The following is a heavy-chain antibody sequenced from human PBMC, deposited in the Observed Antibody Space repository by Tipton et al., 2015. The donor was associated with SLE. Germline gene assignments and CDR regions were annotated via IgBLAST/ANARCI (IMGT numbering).Heavy chain of an antibody. J-gene: IGHJ4*01. V-gene: IGHV3-11*01. CDR1: GFTFSDHY. CDR3: ARAGRVTAHYFDY. CDR2: ISSSGSSI. Sequence: LSLTCAASGFTFSDHYMSWIRQAPGKGLEWVSYISSSGSSIYYADSVKGRFTISRDNAKNSLYLQMNSLRAEDTAIYYCARAGRVTAHYFDYWGHGALVTVSS. D-gene: IGHD4-23*01.